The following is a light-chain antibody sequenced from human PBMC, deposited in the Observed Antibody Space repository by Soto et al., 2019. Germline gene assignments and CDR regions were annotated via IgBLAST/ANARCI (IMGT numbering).Light chain of an antibody. Sequence: DIQMTQSPSSLSASVGDRVTIICRASQSISSYLNWYQQKPGKAPKLLIYAASSLQSGVPSRFSGSGSGTDFTLTIGSLQPEDFATYSCQQTYITPWTFGQGTKVEIK. CDR1: QSISSY. V-gene: IGKV1-39*01. J-gene: IGKJ1*01. CDR3: QQTYITPWT. CDR2: AAS.